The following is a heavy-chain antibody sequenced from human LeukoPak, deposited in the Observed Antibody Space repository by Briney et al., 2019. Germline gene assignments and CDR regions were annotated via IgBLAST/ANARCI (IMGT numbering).Heavy chain of an antibody. CDR1: GYTFTSYG. V-gene: IGHV1-18*01. J-gene: IGHJ2*01. D-gene: IGHD3-16*01. Sequence: GASVKVSCKASGYTFTSYGISWVRQAPGQGPEWMGWISGYNGNTNYAQKLQGRVTMTTDTSTSTAYMDLRNLRSDDTAVYYCARQLGLRGDFDLWGRGTLVIVSS. CDR3: ARQLGLRGDFDL. CDR2: ISGYNGNT.